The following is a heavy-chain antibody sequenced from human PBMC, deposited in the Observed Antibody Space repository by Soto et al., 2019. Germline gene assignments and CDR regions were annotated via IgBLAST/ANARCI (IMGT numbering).Heavy chain of an antibody. J-gene: IGHJ5*02. Sequence: SETLSLTCTLSGGSIRSHSWSWIRQPPGKGLEWIGYIYYNGNTNNNPSLKSRVTMSIDTPKNQFSLRLSSVTAADTAMYYCARVSGGRNPILDQNWLDPWGQGTLVTVSS. V-gene: IGHV4-59*11. CDR2: IYYNGNT. CDR3: ARVSGGRNPILDQNWLDP. CDR1: GGSIRSHS. D-gene: IGHD3-16*01.